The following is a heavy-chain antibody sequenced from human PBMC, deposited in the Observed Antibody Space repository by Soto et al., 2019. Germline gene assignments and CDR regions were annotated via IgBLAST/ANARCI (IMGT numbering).Heavy chain of an antibody. CDR3: ARGGGYTFDY. CDR2: IYHSGST. Sequence: SETLSLSCAVSGGSISSGGYSWSWIRQPPGKGLEWIGYIYHSGSTYYNPSLKSRVTISVDRSKNQFSLKLSSVTAADTAVYYCARGGGYTFDYWGQGTLVTVSS. V-gene: IGHV4-30-2*01. CDR1: GGSISSGGYS. J-gene: IGHJ4*02. D-gene: IGHD3-16*01.